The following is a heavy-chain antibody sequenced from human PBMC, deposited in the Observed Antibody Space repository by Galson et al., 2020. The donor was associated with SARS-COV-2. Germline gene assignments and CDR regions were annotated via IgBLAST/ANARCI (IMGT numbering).Heavy chain of an antibody. V-gene: IGHV5-51*01. CDR1: GYTFTSYW. D-gene: IGHD2-15*01. CDR3: ARLIGATAINFDY. CDR2: IYPGESAT. Sequence: KIGESLKISCKGSGYTFTSYWIGWVRQMPGKGLEWMGTIYPGESATSYSPSFKGQVTISADKSNSTAYLQWSRLEASDTAMYYCARLIGATAINFDYWGQGTLVTVSS. J-gene: IGHJ4*02.